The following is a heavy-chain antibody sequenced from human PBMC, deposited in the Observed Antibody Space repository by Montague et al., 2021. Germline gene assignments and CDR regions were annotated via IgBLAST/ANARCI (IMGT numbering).Heavy chain of an antibody. CDR2: MYYSGST. Sequence: SQTLSLTCTVSGDSLSSVGYSWTWIRPHPGKGLEWIGYMYYSGSTYYNPSLKSRVTISGDTSNNHFSLRLTSVTAADTAVYYCARGRLATGDFDYWGQGTLVTVSS. J-gene: IGHJ4*02. CDR3: ARGRLATGDFDY. D-gene: IGHD6-13*01. CDR1: GDSLSSVGYS. V-gene: IGHV4-31*03.